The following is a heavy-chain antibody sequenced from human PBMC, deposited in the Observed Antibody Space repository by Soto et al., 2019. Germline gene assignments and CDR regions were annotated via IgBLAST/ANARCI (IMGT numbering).Heavy chain of an antibody. Sequence: GGSLRLSCAASGFTFSSYGMHWVRQAPGKGLEWVAVIWYDGSNKYYADSVKGRFTISRDNSKNTLYLQMNSLRAEDTAVYYCARDVAGGMTTVTRGWYFDLWGRGTLVTVSS. J-gene: IGHJ2*01. CDR1: GFTFSSYG. V-gene: IGHV3-33*01. CDR2: IWYDGSNK. D-gene: IGHD4-17*01. CDR3: ARDVAGGMTTVTRGWYFDL.